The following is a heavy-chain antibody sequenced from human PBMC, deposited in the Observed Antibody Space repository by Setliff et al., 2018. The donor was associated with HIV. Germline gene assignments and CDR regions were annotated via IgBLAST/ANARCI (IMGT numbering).Heavy chain of an antibody. Sequence: SVKVSCKASGFTFTSSAVQWVRQARGQRLEWIGWIVVGSGNTNYAQKFQERVTITRDMSTSTAYMELSSLRSDDTAVYYCARVEVAGEGVDYWGQGTLVTVSS. CDR3: ARVEVAGEGVDY. CDR1: GFTFTSSA. V-gene: IGHV1-58*01. D-gene: IGHD6-19*01. CDR2: IVVGSGNT. J-gene: IGHJ4*02.